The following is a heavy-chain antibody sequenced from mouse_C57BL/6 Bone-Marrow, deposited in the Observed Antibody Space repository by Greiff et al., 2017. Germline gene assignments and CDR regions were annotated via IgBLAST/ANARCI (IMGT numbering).Heavy chain of an antibody. Sequence: QVQLQQSGAELPRPGASVKMSCKASGYTFTSYTMHWVKQRPGQGLEWIGYINPSSGYTKYNQKFKDKATLTADKSSSTAYMQLSSLTSEDSAVYYCATNWGFDYWGQGTTLTVSS. D-gene: IGHD4-1*01. CDR2: INPSSGYT. CDR3: ATNWGFDY. J-gene: IGHJ2*01. V-gene: IGHV1-4*01. CDR1: GYTFTSYT.